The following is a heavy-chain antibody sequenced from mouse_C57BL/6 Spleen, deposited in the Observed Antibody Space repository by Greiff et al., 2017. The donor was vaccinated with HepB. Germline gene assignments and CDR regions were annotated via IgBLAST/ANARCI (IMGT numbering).Heavy chain of an antibody. CDR1: GYTFTSYW. CDR3: TRLYGSSWGFAY. Sequence: VHVKQSGTVLARPGASVKMSCKTSGYTFTSYWMHWVKQRPGQGLEWIGAIYPGNSDTSYNQKFKGKAKLTAVTSASTAYMELSSLTNEDSAVYYCTRLYGSSWGFAYWGQGTLVTVSA. V-gene: IGHV1-5*01. CDR2: IYPGNSDT. D-gene: IGHD1-1*01. J-gene: IGHJ3*01.